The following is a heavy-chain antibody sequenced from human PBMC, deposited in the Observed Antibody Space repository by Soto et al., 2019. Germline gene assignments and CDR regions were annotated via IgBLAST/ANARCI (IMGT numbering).Heavy chain of an antibody. CDR1: GFTFSSYS. J-gene: IGHJ3*02. CDR3: AKCMQAYWNYDAHHI. CDR2: ITGSAGTT. D-gene: IGHD2-8*01. V-gene: IGHV3-23*01. Sequence: GGSLRLSCAASGFTFSSYSMTWVRQAPGKGLEWVAHITGSAGTTYYADSVKGRFTISRDTSRNTVYLQMNSLRAEDTALYYCAKCMQAYWNYDAHHIWGQGTMVTVSS.